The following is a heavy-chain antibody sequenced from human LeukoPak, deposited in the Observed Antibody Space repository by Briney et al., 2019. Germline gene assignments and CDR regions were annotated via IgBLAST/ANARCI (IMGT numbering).Heavy chain of an antibody. CDR2: ISSSSSYI. Sequence: AGGSLRLSCAASGFTFSSYSMNWVRQAPGKGLEWVSSISSSSSYIYYADSVKGRFTISRDNAKNSLYLQMNSLRAEDTAVYYCAREGSYSSGRYNWFDPWGQGILVTVSS. V-gene: IGHV3-21*01. D-gene: IGHD6-19*01. CDR1: GFTFSSYS. CDR3: AREGSYSSGRYNWFDP. J-gene: IGHJ5*02.